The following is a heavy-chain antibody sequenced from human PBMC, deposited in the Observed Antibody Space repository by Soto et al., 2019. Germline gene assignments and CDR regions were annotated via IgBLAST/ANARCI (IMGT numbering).Heavy chain of an antibody. D-gene: IGHD3-10*01. CDR3: ALARGPTTGLDY. J-gene: IGHJ4*02. CDR1: GASTVSHYH. Sequence: QVQLQESGPGLVKPSQTLSLTCSVSGASTVSHYHWTWIRQPPGKGLEWMGYIFNSGTTFYNPSLTSRISISMDTSWNHFSLELRSVTAADTAVYYCALARGPTTGLDYWGQGTLFTVSS. CDR2: IFNSGTT. V-gene: IGHV4-31*02.